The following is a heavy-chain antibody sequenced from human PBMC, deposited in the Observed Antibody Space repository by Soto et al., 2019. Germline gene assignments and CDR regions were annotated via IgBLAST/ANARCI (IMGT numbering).Heavy chain of an antibody. CDR1: GFTVSSNY. CDR2: IYSGGST. J-gene: IGHJ6*02. Sequence: EVQLVESGGGLVQPGGSLRLSCAASGFTVSSNYMSWVRQAPGKGLEWVSVIYSGGSTYYADSVKGRFTISRHNSKNTMYLQMNSLRAEDTAVYYCARDVRYCSSTSCYYYGMDVWGQVTTVTVSS. CDR3: ARDVRYCSSTSCYYYGMDV. D-gene: IGHD2-2*01. V-gene: IGHV3-53*04.